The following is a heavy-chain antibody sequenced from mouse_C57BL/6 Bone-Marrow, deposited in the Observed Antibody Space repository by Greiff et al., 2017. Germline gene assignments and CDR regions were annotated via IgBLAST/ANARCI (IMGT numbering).Heavy chain of an antibody. D-gene: IGHD1-1*01. V-gene: IGHV1-55*01. CDR3: ARSHSSGSGYDAMDY. Sequence: QVQLQQPGAELVKPGASVKMSCKASGYTFTSYWITWVKQRPGQGLEWIGDIYPGSGSTNYNEKFKSKATLTVEPSSSTAYMQLSSLTSEDSAVYYCARSHSSGSGYDAMDYWGQGTSVTVSS. CDR1: GYTFTSYW. CDR2: IYPGSGST. J-gene: IGHJ4*01.